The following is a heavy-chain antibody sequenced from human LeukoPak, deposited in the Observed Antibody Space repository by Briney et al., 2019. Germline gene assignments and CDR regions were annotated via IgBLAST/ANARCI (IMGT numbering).Heavy chain of an antibody. CDR3: ARGSIAARGLYFDY. D-gene: IGHD6-6*01. CDR2: IYYSGST. Sequence: SETLSLTCTVSGGSVSSGSYYWSWIRQPPGKGLEWIGYIYYSGSTNYNPSLKSRVTISVDTSKNQFSLKLSSVTAAGTAVYYCARGSIAARGLYFDYWGQGTLVTVSS. CDR1: GGSVSSGSYY. V-gene: IGHV4-61*01. J-gene: IGHJ4*02.